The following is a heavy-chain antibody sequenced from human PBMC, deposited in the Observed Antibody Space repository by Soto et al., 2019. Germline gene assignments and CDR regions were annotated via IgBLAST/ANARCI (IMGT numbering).Heavy chain of an antibody. D-gene: IGHD6-13*01. J-gene: IGHJ4*02. Sequence: ASVKVSCKASGGTFSSYTISWVRQAPGQGLEWMGRIIPILGIAKYAQKFQGRVTITADKSTSTAYMELSSLRSEDTAVYYCARGTAAAGHFDYWGQGTLVTVSS. CDR2: IIPILGIA. CDR3: ARGTAAAGHFDY. CDR1: GGTFSSYT. V-gene: IGHV1-69*02.